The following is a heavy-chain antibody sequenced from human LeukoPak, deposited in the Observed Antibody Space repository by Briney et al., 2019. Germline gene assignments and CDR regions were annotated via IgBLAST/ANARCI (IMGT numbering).Heavy chain of an antibody. D-gene: IGHD3-22*01. Sequence: ASVKVSCEVSGYTLTELSTHWVRQAPGKGLEWMGGFDPEDGEAIYTQKFQGRVTMTEDTSTDTAYMELSSLRSEDTAVYYCTTANRLTRDSSGYYPDSWGQGTLVTVSS. CDR1: GYTLTELS. CDR2: FDPEDGEA. CDR3: TTANRLTRDSSGYYPDS. J-gene: IGHJ4*02. V-gene: IGHV1-24*01.